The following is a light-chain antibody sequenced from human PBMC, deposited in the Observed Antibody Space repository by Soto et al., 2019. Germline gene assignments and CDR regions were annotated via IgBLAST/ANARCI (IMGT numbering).Light chain of an antibody. CDR2: AAS. J-gene: IGKJ1*01. CDR3: QQSDSMPWT. Sequence: IQMTQSPSSLSASVVDRVTMTCRASQSISSYLNWYQQKPGKAPKLLIYAASSLQSGVPSRFSGSGSGTDFTLTISSLQPEDSATYYCQQSDSMPWTFGQGTKVDIK. V-gene: IGKV1-39*01. CDR1: QSISSY.